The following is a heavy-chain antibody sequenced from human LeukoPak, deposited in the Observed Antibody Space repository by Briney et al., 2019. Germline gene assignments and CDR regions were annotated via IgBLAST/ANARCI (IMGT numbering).Heavy chain of an antibody. CDR2: IYYSGST. Sequence: SETLSLTCTVSGGSISSYYWSWIRQPPGKGLEWIGYIYYSGSTNYNPSLKSRVTISVDTSKNQFSLKLSSVTAADTAVYYCARCKMVRGVSLDYWGQGTLVTVSS. CDR1: GGSISSYY. CDR3: ARCKMVRGVSLDY. D-gene: IGHD3-10*01. J-gene: IGHJ4*02. V-gene: IGHV4-59*12.